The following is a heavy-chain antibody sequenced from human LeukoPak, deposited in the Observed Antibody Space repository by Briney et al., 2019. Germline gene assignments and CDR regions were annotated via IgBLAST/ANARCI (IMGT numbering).Heavy chain of an antibody. V-gene: IGHV4-38-2*01. J-gene: IGHJ4*02. CDR2: IYHSGST. CDR3: ARRSRRWSDFDY. CDR1: GDSITSGYY. D-gene: IGHD5-24*01. Sequence: SETLSLTRAVSGDSITSGYYWGWIRQPPGQGLEWIDSIYHSGSTYYNPSLKSRVTISVDTSKNPFSLKLKSMAAADTGVYYGARRSRRWSDFDYWGQGTLVTVSS.